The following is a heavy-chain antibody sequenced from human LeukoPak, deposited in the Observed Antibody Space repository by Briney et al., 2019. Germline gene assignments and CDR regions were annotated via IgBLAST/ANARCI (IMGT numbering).Heavy chain of an antibody. V-gene: IGHV3-21*01. Sequence: GGSLRLSCAASGFTFSVYSMNWVRQAPGKGLEWVASISSASSYMYYADSVKGRFTISRDNARNTLYLQMDSLRAEDTAVYYCARGSRDCGGDCYHDDIWGQGTMVTVSS. D-gene: IGHD2-21*01. CDR1: GFTFSVYS. CDR3: ARGSRDCGGDCYHDDI. J-gene: IGHJ3*02. CDR2: ISSASSYM.